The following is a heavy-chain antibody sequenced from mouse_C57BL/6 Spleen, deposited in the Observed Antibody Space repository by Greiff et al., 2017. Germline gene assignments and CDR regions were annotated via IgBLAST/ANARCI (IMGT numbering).Heavy chain of an antibody. CDR3: ARVTTVVATGDYFDY. CDR2: ISSGGSYT. V-gene: IGHV5-6*01. J-gene: IGHJ2*01. D-gene: IGHD1-1*01. Sequence: EVQVLESGGDLVKPGGSLKLSCAASGFTFSSYGMSWVRQTPDKRLEWVATISSGGSYTYYPDSVKGRFTISRDNAKNTLYLQMSSLKSEDTAMYYCARVTTVVATGDYFDYWGQGTTLTVSS. CDR1: GFTFSSYG.